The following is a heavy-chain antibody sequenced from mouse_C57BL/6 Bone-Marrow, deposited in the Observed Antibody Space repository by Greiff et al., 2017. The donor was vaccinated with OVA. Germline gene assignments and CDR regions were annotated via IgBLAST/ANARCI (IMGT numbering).Heavy chain of an antibody. CDR3: TPYYYGSSYGY. J-gene: IGHJ2*01. CDR1: GFNIKDDY. V-gene: IGHV14-4*01. CDR2: IDPENGDT. Sequence: EVQLQQSGAELVRPGASVKLSCTASGFNIKDDYMHWVKQRPEQGLEWIGWIDPENGDTEYASQFPGKATITADTTSNTAYLQLSSLTSEDTAVYYCTPYYYGSSYGYWGQGTTLTVSS. D-gene: IGHD1-1*01.